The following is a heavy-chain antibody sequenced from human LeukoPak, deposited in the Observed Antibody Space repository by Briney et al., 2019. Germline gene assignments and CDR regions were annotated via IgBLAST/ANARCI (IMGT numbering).Heavy chain of an antibody. CDR1: GFTFSSYA. Sequence: GGSLRLSCAASGFTFSSYAMSWVRQAAGKGLEWVSGISGSGGRTYYADSVKGRSTISRDNSKHTLYLQMNSLRAEDTAVYYCAKILAGYSYGYSVDYWGQGTLVTVSS. V-gene: IGHV3-23*01. CDR2: ISGSGGRT. D-gene: IGHD5-18*01. J-gene: IGHJ4*02. CDR3: AKILAGYSYGYSVDY.